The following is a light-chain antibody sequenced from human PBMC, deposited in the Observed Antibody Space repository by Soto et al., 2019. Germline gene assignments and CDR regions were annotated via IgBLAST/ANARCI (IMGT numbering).Light chain of an antibody. J-gene: IGLJ3*02. CDR3: PAWDDSLRGGV. CDR2: RDS. V-gene: IGLV1-47*01. Sequence: QSVLTQPPSASGTPGQRVTISCSESTSSIGSNYIYWYQQLPGTAPKLLIYRDSQRPSGVPDRFSGSKSGTSASLAISGLRSEDEADYYCPAWDDSLRGGVFGGGTKLNVL. CDR1: TSSIGSNY.